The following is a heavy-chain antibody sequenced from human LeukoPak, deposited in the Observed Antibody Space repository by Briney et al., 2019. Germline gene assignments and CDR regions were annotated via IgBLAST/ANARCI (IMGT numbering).Heavy chain of an antibody. CDR2: ISSGDTNT. D-gene: IGHD1-26*01. CDR1: GFTSSNYA. J-gene: IGHJ4*02. Sequence: HAGGSLRLSCAASGFTSSNYAMTWVRQAPGKGLQWVSAISSGDTNTYYADSVKGRFTISRDTSKNTLYLRMNSLSAEDTAVYYCTKPLVGPSTSDNFDYWGQGTLVTVSS. CDR3: TKPLVGPSTSDNFDY. V-gene: IGHV3-23*01.